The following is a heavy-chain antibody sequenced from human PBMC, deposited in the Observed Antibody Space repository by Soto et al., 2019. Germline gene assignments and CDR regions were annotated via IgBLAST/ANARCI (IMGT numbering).Heavy chain of an antibody. J-gene: IGHJ4*02. Sequence: GSLRLSCAASGFSVNIFAMNWVRQAPGQGLEWVSGISGGGGSTYYADSVKGRFTISRDNSNNTLYLQMNSLRAEDTAVYYCAKDPTSYDSSAQFDSWGQGTLVTVSS. CDR1: GFSVNIFA. D-gene: IGHD3-22*01. V-gene: IGHV3-23*01. CDR2: ISGGGGST. CDR3: AKDPTSYDSSAQFDS.